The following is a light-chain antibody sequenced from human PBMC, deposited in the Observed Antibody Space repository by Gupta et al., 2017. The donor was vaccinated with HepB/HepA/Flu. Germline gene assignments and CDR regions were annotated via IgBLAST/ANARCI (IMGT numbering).Light chain of an antibody. J-gene: IGLJ3*02. Sequence: QCALTQPASVSGSPGPPITISCTGTNSDVGGYNYVSWYQQYPGKAPKLMFYDVTARPSGVASRFSGSKAGNTASLTISGHQEEDEADYYGSSDTNYKSWVFGGGTKLTVL. CDR1: NSDVGGYNY. CDR2: DVT. CDR3: SSDTNYKSWV. V-gene: IGLV2-14*01.